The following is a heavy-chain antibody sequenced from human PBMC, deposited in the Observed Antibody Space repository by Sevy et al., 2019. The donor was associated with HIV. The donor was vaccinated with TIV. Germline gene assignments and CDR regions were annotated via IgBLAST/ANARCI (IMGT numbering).Heavy chain of an antibody. D-gene: IGHD2-2*03. CDR2: IYYTGTT. CDR3: ATKGVAVDGCDI. CDR1: GDSIDSYGSY. V-gene: IGHV4-39*01. J-gene: IGHJ3*02. Sequence: SETLSLTCSVSGDSIDSYGSYWGWLRQPPGKGLEWIGRIYYTGTTYNNPSLKSRTTISVDTSKNAFSLRLPSVTAADTAVYYCATKGVAVDGCDIRGQGTMVTVSS.